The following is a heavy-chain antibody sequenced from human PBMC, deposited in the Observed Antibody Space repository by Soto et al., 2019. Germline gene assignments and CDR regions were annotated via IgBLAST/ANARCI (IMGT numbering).Heavy chain of an antibody. D-gene: IGHD1-1*01. CDR1: GDPISITAFA. Sequence: SETLSLTCTSSGDPISITAFAWCWIRQPPGKGLEWLGSIYSGGSTYYKPSLKRRVIISVDTSKHPFSLRLTSVTAADTAVYYCARHPLRYRPNCFELRGQGTPVTGFS. V-gene: IGHV4-39*01. CDR2: IYSGGST. J-gene: IGHJ5*02. CDR3: ARHPLRYRPNCFEL.